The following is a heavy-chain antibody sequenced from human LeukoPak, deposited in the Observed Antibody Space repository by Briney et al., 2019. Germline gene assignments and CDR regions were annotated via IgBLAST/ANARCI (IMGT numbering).Heavy chain of an antibody. CDR2: ISAYNGNT. V-gene: IGHV1-18*01. D-gene: IGHD6-13*01. CDR1: GYTFTSYG. J-gene: IGHJ6*02. CDR3: ARVSAAAGRHYYYGMDV. Sequence: ASVKVSCKASGYTFTSYGISWVRQAPGQGLEWMGWISAYNGNTNYAQKLQGRVTMTTDTSTSTAYTELRSLRSDDTAVYYCARVSAAAGRHYYYGMDVWGQGTTVTVSS.